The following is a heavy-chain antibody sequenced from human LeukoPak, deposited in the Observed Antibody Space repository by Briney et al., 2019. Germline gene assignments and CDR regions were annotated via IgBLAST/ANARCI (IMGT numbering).Heavy chain of an antibody. V-gene: IGHV1-69*13. CDR1: GGTFSSYA. CDR3: ARGLDARYCSSTSCLFHYYYYGMDV. D-gene: IGHD2-2*01. CDR2: IVPIFGTA. J-gene: IGHJ6*02. Sequence: SVKVSCKASGGTFSSYAISWVGQAPGQGLEWMGGIVPIFGTANYAQKFQGRVTITADESTSTAYMELSSLRSEDTAVYYCARGLDARYCSSTSCLFHYYYYGMDVWGQGTTVTVSS.